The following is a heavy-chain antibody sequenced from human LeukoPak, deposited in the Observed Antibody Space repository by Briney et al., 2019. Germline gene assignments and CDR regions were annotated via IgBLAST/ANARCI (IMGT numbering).Heavy chain of an antibody. Sequence: GGSLRLSCAASGFTFSSYAMSWVCQAPGKGLEWVSSITSSGAATYYADSVKGRFTISRDNSDNTLYLQMNSLRAEDTAVYYCAKDRPNYYGSNGHYYKLNGDCWGQGTLVTVSS. CDR2: ITSSGAAT. CDR3: AKDRPNYYGSNGHYYKLNGDC. D-gene: IGHD3-22*01. V-gene: IGHV3-23*01. CDR1: GFTFSSYA. J-gene: IGHJ4*02.